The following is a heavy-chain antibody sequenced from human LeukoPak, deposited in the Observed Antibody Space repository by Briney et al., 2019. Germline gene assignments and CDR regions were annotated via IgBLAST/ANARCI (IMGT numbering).Heavy chain of an antibody. V-gene: IGHV3-7*01. CDR2: IKQDGSEK. CDR1: GFTFSSYG. D-gene: IGHD6-19*01. Sequence: GGSLRLSCAASGFTFSSYGMHWVRQAPGKGLEWVANIKQDGSEKYYVDSVKGRFTISRDNAKNSLYLQMNSLRAEDTAVYYCARDFGRWLVDYWGQGTLVTVSS. CDR3: ARDFGRWLVDY. J-gene: IGHJ4*02.